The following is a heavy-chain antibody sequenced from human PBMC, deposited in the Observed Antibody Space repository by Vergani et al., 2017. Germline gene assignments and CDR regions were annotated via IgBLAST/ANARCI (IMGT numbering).Heavy chain of an antibody. J-gene: IGHJ4*02. CDR1: AYTFTSYY. CDR2: INPSGGST. Sequence: QVQLVQSGAEVKKPGASVKVSCKASAYTFTSYYMHWVRQAPAQGLEWMGIINPSGGSTSYAQKFQGRVTMTRDTSTSTVYMELSSLRSEDTAVYYCARGLGDYDILTGSAYWGQGTLVTVSS. CDR3: ARGLGDYDILTGSAY. D-gene: IGHD3-9*01. V-gene: IGHV1-46*03.